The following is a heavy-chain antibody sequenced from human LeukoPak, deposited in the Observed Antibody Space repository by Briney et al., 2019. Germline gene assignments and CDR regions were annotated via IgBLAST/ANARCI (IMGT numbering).Heavy chain of an antibody. D-gene: IGHD2-2*02. CDR1: GGSFSGYY. Sequence: SETLSLTCAVYGGSFSGYYWSWIRQPPGKGREWNGEINHSGSTNYNPSLKSRVTISVDTSNIQFSLKLSSVTAADTAVYYCARGHFVRAAILRCWFDPWGQGTLVTVPS. CDR3: ARGHFVRAAILRCWFDP. V-gene: IGHV4-34*01. CDR2: INHSGST. J-gene: IGHJ5*02.